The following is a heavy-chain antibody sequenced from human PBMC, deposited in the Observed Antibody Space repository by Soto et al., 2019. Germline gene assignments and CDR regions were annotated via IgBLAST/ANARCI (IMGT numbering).Heavy chain of an antibody. D-gene: IGHD4-17*01. CDR3: ARAGGTTVTGLWHFDS. CDR1: GFTFSTYA. Sequence: GGSLRLSCSASGFTFSTYAMHWVRQPPGKGLEWLAAIWYDGTQKYYADSVKGRFIISRDNSKKTLYLEMNSLRAEDTAVYYCARAGGTTVTGLWHFDSWGQGTLVTVSS. CDR2: IWYDGTQK. J-gene: IGHJ4*02. V-gene: IGHV3-33*08.